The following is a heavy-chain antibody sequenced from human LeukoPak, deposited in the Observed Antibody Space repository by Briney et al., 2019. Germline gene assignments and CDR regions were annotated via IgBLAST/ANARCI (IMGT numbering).Heavy chain of an antibody. D-gene: IGHD3-22*01. CDR3: ARVGEDYYDSSGYFDY. CDR2: INPNSGGT. V-gene: IGHV1-2*02. CDR1: GYTFTGYY. Sequence: ASVKVSCKASGYTFTGYYMHWVRQAPGQGLEGMGWINPNSGGTNYAQKFQGRVTMTRDTSISTAYMELSRLRSDDTAVYYCARVGEDYYDSSGYFDYWGQGTLVTVSS. J-gene: IGHJ4*02.